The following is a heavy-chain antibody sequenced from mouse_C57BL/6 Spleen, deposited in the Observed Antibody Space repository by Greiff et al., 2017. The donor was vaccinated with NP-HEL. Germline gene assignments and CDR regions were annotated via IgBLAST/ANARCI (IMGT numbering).Heavy chain of an antibody. D-gene: IGHD1-1*01. V-gene: IGHV1-66*01. J-gene: IGHJ2*01. CDR2: IYPGSGNT. Sequence: QVQLKESGPELVKPGASVKISCKASGYSFTSYYIHWVKQRPGQGLEWIGWIYPGSGNTKYNEKFKGKATLTADTSSSTAYMQLSSLTSEDSAVYYCARSRDYYGSFYYFDYWGQGTTLTVSS. CDR3: ARSRDYYGSFYYFDY. CDR1: GYSFTSYY.